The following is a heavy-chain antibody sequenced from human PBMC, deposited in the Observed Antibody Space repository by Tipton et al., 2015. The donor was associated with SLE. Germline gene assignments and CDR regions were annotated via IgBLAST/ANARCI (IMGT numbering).Heavy chain of an antibody. D-gene: IGHD5-18*01. CDR3: ARGTGYSYGFDPDAFDI. CDR2: IGTAGDT. Sequence: GSLRLSCAASGFTFSSYDMHWVRQATGKGLEWVSAIGTAGDTYYPGSVKGRFTISRENAKNSLYLQMNSLRAGDTAVYYCARGTGYSYGFDPDAFDIWGQGTMVTVSS. CDR1: GFTFSSYD. V-gene: IGHV3-13*04. J-gene: IGHJ3*02.